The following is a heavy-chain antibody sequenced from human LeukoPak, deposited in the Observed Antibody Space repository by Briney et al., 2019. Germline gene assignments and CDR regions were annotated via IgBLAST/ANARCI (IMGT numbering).Heavy chain of an antibody. CDR3: AREAGTTSSYWFDP. CDR1: GGTFRSYA. CDR2: IIPIFGTA. Sequence: SSVTVTCKASGGTFRSYAIRWVRQAPGQGLEWMGGIIPIFGTANYAQKFQGRVTITSDESTSTAYMELSSLRSEDTAVYYCAREAGTTSSYWFDPWGQGTLVTVSS. D-gene: IGHD1-7*01. V-gene: IGHV1-69*13. J-gene: IGHJ5*02.